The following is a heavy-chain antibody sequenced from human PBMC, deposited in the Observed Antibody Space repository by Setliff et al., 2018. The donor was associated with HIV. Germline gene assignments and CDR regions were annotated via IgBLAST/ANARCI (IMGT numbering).Heavy chain of an antibody. CDR2: MVYTGGT. D-gene: IGHD6-19*01. Sequence: SETLSLTCTVSGGSISGHYWSWIRQPPGKELEWIASMVYTGGTNYNPSLKSRVSVSVDTSKNHFSLKLSSLTPADTAVYYCARDRLAVAGTLGYWGQGTLVTVSS. CDR1: GGSISGHY. J-gene: IGHJ4*02. V-gene: IGHV4-59*11. CDR3: ARDRLAVAGTLGY.